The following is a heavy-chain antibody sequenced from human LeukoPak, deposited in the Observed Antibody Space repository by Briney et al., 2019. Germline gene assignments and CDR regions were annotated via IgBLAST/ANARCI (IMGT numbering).Heavy chain of an antibody. Sequence: ASVKVSCKASGYTFTCYYMRWVRQAPGQGLEWMGRINPNSGGTNYAQKFQGRVTMTRDTSISTAYMELSRLGSDDTAVYYCARVSVGDYYDSSGDYWGQGTLVTVSS. D-gene: IGHD3-22*01. J-gene: IGHJ4*02. V-gene: IGHV1-2*06. CDR1: GYTFTCYY. CDR2: INPNSGGT. CDR3: ARVSVGDYYDSSGDY.